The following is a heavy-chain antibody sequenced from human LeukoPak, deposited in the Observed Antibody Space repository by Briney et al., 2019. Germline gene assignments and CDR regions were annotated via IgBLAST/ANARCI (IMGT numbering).Heavy chain of an antibody. V-gene: IGHV3-33*01. CDR2: IWYDGSEK. CDR3: ARDGYYGSGRPFDY. J-gene: IGHJ4*02. D-gene: IGHD3-10*01. Sequence: GGSLTLSCAASGFNFNDSGTQWVRHAPGKGLEWVAVIWYDGSEKYYADSVKGRLTISRDNSKNTLYLQMNSPRADDTAVYYCARDGYYGSGRPFDYWGQGALVSVSS. CDR1: GFNFNDSG.